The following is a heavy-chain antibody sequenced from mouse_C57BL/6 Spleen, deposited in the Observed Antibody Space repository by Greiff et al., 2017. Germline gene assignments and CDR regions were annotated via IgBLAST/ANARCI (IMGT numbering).Heavy chain of an antibody. CDR3: ARSPFDY. J-gene: IGHJ2*01. V-gene: IGHV1-82*01. CDR2: IYPGDGDT. CDR1: GYAFSSSW. Sequence: QVQLQQSGPELVKPGASVKISCKASGYAFSSSWMNWVKQRPGTGLEWIGRIYPGDGDTNYNGKFKGKATLTADQSSSTAYMQLSSLTSEESAVYVCARSPFDYWGQGTTLTVSA.